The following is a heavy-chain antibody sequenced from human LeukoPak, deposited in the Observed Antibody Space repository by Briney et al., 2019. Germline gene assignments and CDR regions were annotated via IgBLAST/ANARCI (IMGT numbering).Heavy chain of an antibody. CDR2: LNVNSGDT. Sequence: ASVKVSCKASGYTFTDYYIHWVRQAPGQGLEWMAWLNVNSGDTYYAQNFQDRVTMTGDTSISTAYLELSSLRSDDTAVFYCARSYFDVLTNYYMWLAPWGQGTLVTVSS. CDR1: GYTFTDYY. D-gene: IGHD3-9*01. V-gene: IGHV1-2*02. J-gene: IGHJ5*02. CDR3: ARSYFDVLTNYYMWLAP.